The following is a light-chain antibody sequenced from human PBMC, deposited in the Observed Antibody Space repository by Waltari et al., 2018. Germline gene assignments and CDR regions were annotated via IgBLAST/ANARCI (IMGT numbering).Light chain of an antibody. V-gene: IGKV1-5*03. CDR1: QSISSW. CDR2: KAS. Sequence: DIQVTQSPSTLSASLGDRVTITCRASQSISSWLAWYQQKPGKAPKILIKKASSLESGVPSRFTGSGSGTEFTLTISSLQPDDFATYFCQQTSSFPRTFGQGTKVEIK. J-gene: IGKJ1*01. CDR3: QQTSSFPRT.